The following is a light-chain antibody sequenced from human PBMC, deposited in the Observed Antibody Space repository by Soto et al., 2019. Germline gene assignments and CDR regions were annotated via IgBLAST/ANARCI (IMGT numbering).Light chain of an antibody. J-gene: IGKJ1*01. CDR1: QSVTSNY. V-gene: IGKV3-20*01. CDR3: QQYTAWPLT. Sequence: EIVLTQSPATLSLSPGERATLSCRASQSVTSNYLAWYQQKPGKAPRLLIHGISNRATGVPDRFSGSGSGTDFTLTISRLEPEDFAVYYCQQYTAWPLTFGQGTKGDIK. CDR2: GIS.